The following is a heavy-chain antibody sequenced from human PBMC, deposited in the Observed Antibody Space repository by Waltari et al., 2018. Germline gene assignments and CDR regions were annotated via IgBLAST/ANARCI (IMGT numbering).Heavy chain of an antibody. CDR2: ISAYNGNT. Sequence: VQSGAEVKKPGASVKVSCKASGYTFTSYGISWVRQAPGQGLEWMGWISAYNGNTNYAQKLQGRVTMTTDTSTSTAYMELRSLRSDDTAVYYCARDLASGYCSSTSCLGWFDPWGQGTLVTVSS. CDR3: ARDLASGYCSSTSCLGWFDP. CDR1: GYTFTSYG. V-gene: IGHV1-18*01. D-gene: IGHD2-2*01. J-gene: IGHJ5*02.